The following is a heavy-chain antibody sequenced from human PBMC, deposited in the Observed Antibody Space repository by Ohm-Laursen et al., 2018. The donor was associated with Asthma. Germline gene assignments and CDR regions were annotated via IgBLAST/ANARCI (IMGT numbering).Heavy chain of an antibody. D-gene: IGHD3-10*01. CDR3: ARFGGTSPAYYFDY. J-gene: IGHJ4*02. Sequence: SLRLSCTASGFTFSSYGMHWVRQAPGKGLEWVAVIWYDGSNKYYADSVKGRFTISRDNSKNTLYLQMNSLRAEDTAVYYCARFGGTSPAYYFDYWGQGTLVTVSS. CDR1: GFTFSSYG. V-gene: IGHV3-33*08. CDR2: IWYDGSNK.